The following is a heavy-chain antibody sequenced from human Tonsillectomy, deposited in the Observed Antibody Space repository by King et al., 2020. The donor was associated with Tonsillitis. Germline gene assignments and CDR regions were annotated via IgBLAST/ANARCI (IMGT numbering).Heavy chain of an antibody. Sequence: VQLVESGGGVVRPGGSLRLSCAASGFTFDDYGMSWVRQVPGKGLEWVSGINWNGGSTNYADSVKGRFTISRDNAKNSLYLQMNSLRAEDTALYHCARDLGGSCYHRGCWFDPWGQGTLVTVSS. CDR2: INWNGGST. V-gene: IGHV3-20*01. D-gene: IGHD2-15*01. CDR3: ARDLGGSCYHRGCWFDP. J-gene: IGHJ5*02. CDR1: GFTFDDYG.